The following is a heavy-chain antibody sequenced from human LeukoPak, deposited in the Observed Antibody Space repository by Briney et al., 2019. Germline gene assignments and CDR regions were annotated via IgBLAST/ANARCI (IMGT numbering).Heavy chain of an antibody. J-gene: IGHJ4*02. Sequence: GGSLRLSCAASGFTFSSYAMSWVRQAPGKGLEWVANIKQDGSQRYYADSLKGRFTVSRDNAENSLYLQMNSLGAEDTAVYYCASSSSSWADFDYWGQGTLVTVSS. V-gene: IGHV3-7*01. CDR1: GFTFSSYA. CDR3: ASSSSSWADFDY. CDR2: IKQDGSQR. D-gene: IGHD6-6*01.